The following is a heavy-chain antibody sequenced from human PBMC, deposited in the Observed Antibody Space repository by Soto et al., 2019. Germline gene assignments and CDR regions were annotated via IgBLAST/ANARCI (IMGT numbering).Heavy chain of an antibody. CDR3: ARGNRAIAVARRRAFDI. V-gene: IGHV4-34*01. CDR2: INHSGST. D-gene: IGHD6-19*01. J-gene: IGHJ3*02. CDR1: GGSFSGYY. Sequence: PSETLSLTCAVYGGSFSGYYWSWIRQPPGKWLEWIGEINHSGSTNYNPSLKSRVTISVDTSKNQFSLKLSSVTAADTAVYYCARGNRAIAVARRRAFDIWGQGXMVTV.